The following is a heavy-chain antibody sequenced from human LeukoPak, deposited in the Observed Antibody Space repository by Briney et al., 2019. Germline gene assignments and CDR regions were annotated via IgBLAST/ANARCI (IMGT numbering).Heavy chain of an antibody. CDR2: INWNGGST. Sequence: GGSLRLSCAASGFSFEDYGMSWVRQAPGKGLEWVSGINWNGGSTGYGDSVKGRFTISRDNAKNCLYLQMNSLRAEDTALYYCPRDRESCCGDCYSSNDAFDIWGQGTKVTVSS. J-gene: IGHJ3*02. CDR3: PRDRESCCGDCYSSNDAFDI. CDR1: GFSFEDYG. V-gene: IGHV3-20*04. D-gene: IGHD2-21*02.